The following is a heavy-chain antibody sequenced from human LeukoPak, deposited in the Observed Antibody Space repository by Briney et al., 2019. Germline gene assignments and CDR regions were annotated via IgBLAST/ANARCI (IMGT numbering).Heavy chain of an antibody. CDR3: ASVRRGFGESSKYYSYYYMDV. CDR1: GGSISSSSYY. Sequence: SETLSLTCTVSGGSISSSSYYWGWIRQPPGKGLEWIGNIYYSGSTYCNPSLKGRVTISVDTSKNQFFLKLSAVTAADTAVYYCASVRRGFGESSKYYSYYYMDVWGKGTTVTISS. J-gene: IGHJ6*03. D-gene: IGHD3-10*01. V-gene: IGHV4-39*01. CDR2: IYYSGST.